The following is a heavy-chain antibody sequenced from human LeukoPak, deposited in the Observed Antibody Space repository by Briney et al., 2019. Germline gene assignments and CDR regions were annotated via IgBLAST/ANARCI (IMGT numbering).Heavy chain of an antibody. CDR3: AKISRDSSGYPY. CDR1: GYTFTSYD. Sequence: ASVKVSCKVSGYTFTSYDINWVRQATGQGLEWMGWMNPNSGNTGYAQKFQGRVTMTRNTSISTAYMELSNLRSEDTAVYFCAKISRDSSGYPYWGQGTTVTVSS. J-gene: IGHJ6*02. CDR2: MNPNSGNT. V-gene: IGHV1-8*01. D-gene: IGHD3-22*01.